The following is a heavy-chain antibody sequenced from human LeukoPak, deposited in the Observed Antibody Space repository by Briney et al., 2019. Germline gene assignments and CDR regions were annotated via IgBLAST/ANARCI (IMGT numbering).Heavy chain of an antibody. V-gene: IGHV3-48*01. J-gene: IGHJ2*01. CDR2: ITSSSSSI. CDR1: EFTFSTYN. D-gene: IGHD3-10*01. CDR3: ARVRITMVRGVKSYWYFDL. Sequence: GGSLRLSCAASEFTFSTYNINWVRQAPGKGLEWVSYITSSSSSIYYADSVKGRFTISRHNSKNTLYLQMNSLRAEDTAVYYCARVRITMVRGVKSYWYFDLWGRGTLVTVSS.